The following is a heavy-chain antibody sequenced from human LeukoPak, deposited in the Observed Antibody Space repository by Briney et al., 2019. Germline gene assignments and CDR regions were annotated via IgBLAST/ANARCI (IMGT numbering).Heavy chain of an antibody. Sequence: GGSLKLSCAASGFTFNTYGMHWVRQAPGKGLEWVAVISYHGINKYYADSVEGRFTISRDNSRNTLYLQMNSLRVEDTTVYYCAKYSDYSAHADWFDPRGQGTLVTVSP. CDR1: GFTFNTYG. CDR2: ISYHGINK. D-gene: IGHD4-11*01. CDR3: AKYSDYSAHADWFDP. J-gene: IGHJ5*02. V-gene: IGHV3-30*18.